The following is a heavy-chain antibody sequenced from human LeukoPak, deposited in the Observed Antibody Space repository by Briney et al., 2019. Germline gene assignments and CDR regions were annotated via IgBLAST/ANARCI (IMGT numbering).Heavy chain of an antibody. J-gene: IGHJ4*02. V-gene: IGHV3-74*01. CDR3: ARGVPYDSWSGPHYSDY. CDR1: GFSFSGHW. D-gene: IGHD3-3*01. Sequence: GGSLRLSCIASGFSFSGHWMHWARHLPGKGLVWVSRISPTGSTTSYADSVKGRFTISRDSAKNSLYLQMNSLRAEDTAVYYCARGVPYDSWSGPHYSDYWGQGTLVTVSS. CDR2: ISPTGSTT.